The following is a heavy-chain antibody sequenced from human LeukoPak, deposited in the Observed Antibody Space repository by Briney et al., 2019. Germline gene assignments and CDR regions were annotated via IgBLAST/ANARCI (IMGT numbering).Heavy chain of an antibody. CDR1: GFTFSSYW. Sequence: GGSLRLSCAASGFTFSSYWMSWVRQAPGKGLEWVANIKQDGSEKYYVDSVKGRFTISRDNAKNSLYLQMNSLRAEDTAVYYCARGGGAILAQWSGAFDIWGQGTMVTVSS. CDR2: IKQDGSEK. CDR3: ARGGGAILAQWSGAFDI. J-gene: IGHJ3*02. D-gene: IGHD3-3*01. V-gene: IGHV3-7*01.